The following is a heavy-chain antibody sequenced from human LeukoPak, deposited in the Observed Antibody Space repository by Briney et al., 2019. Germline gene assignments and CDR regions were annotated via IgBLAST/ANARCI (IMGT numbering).Heavy chain of an antibody. CDR3: ARAYYYDSSGYFLNWFDP. CDR2: ISAYNGNT. Sequence: ASVKVSCKASGYTFTSYGISWVRQAPGQGLEWMGWISAYNGNTNYAQKLQGRVTMTTDTSTSTAYMEPRSLRSDDTAVYYCARAYYYDSSGYFLNWFDPWGQGTLVTVSS. V-gene: IGHV1-18*01. D-gene: IGHD3-22*01. J-gene: IGHJ5*02. CDR1: GYTFTSYG.